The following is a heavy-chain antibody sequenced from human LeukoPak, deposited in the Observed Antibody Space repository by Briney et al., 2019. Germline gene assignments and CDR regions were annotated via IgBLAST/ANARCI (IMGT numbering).Heavy chain of an antibody. CDR2: ISSSGSTI. CDR3: AELGITMIGGV. CDR1: GFTFSSYE. V-gene: IGHV3-48*03. D-gene: IGHD3-10*02. Sequence: QTGGSLRLSCAASGFTFSSYEMIWVRQAPGKGLEWVSYISSSGSTIYYADSVKGRFTISRDNAKNSLYLQMNSLRAEDTAVYYCAELGITMIGGVWGKGTTVTISS. J-gene: IGHJ6*04.